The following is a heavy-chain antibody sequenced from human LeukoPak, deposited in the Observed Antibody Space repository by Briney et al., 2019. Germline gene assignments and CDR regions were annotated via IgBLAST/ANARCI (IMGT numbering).Heavy chain of an antibody. CDR1: GGSISSYY. CDR2: INHSGST. V-gene: IGHV4-34*01. D-gene: IGHD1-14*01. J-gene: IGHJ4*02. CDR3: APPENDPRG. Sequence: SETLSLTCTVSGGSISSYYWSWIRQPPGKGLEWIGEINHSGSTNYNPSLKSRVTISVDTSKNQFSLKLSSVTAADTAVYYCAPPENDPRGWGQGTLVTVSS.